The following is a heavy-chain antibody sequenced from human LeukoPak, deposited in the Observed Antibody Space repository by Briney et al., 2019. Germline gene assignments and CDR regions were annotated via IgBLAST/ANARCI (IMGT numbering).Heavy chain of an antibody. V-gene: IGHV4-59*01. D-gene: IGHD6-19*01. CDR2: IYYSGST. CDR3: ARAFRSSGWYVPVY. CDR1: GGSISSYY. J-gene: IGHJ4*02. Sequence: SETLSLTCTVSGGSISSYYWSWLRQPPGKGLEWIGYIYYSGSTNYNPSLKSRVTISVDTSKNQFSLKLSSVTAADTAVYYCARAFRSSGWYVPVYWGQGTLVTVSS.